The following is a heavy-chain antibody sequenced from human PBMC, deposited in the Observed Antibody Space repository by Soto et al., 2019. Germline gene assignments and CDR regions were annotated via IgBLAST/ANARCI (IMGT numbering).Heavy chain of an antibody. Sequence: GGSLRLSCAASGFTFSSYSMNWARQAPGKGLEWVSSISSSSSYIYYADSVKGRFTISRDNAKNSLYLQMNSLRAEDTAVYYCACSPSHFDWLLFTFDPWGLGTLVTVSS. J-gene: IGHJ5*02. V-gene: IGHV3-21*01. D-gene: IGHD3-9*01. CDR3: ACSPSHFDWLLFTFDP. CDR1: GFTFSSYS. CDR2: ISSSSSYI.